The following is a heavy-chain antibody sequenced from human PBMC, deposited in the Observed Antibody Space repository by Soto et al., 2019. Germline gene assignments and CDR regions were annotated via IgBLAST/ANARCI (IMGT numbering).Heavy chain of an antibody. Sequence: ASVKVSCKASEGTFTSYYMHWVRQAPGQGLEWMGIINPSGGSTSYAQKFQGRVTMTRDTSTSTVYMELSSLRSEDTAVYYCARDDYYDSSGYYPWFDPWGQGTLVTVSS. CDR1: EGTFTSYY. J-gene: IGHJ5*02. V-gene: IGHV1-46*01. CDR3: ARDDYYDSSGYYPWFDP. D-gene: IGHD3-22*01. CDR2: INPSGGST.